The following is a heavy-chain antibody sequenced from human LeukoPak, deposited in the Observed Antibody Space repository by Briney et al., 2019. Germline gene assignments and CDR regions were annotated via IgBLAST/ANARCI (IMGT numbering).Heavy chain of an antibody. V-gene: IGHV1-3*01. D-gene: IGHD3-10*01. CDR2: INGANGNT. Sequence: ASVKVSCRASGFTFTNYAIHWVRQAPGQRLAWMGWINGANGNTKYSQKLQGRVTITRHSSASTAYMDLSSLTSEDTAVYYCARDENMARGVPNWFDPWGQGTLVIVSS. CDR1: GFTFTNYA. J-gene: IGHJ5*02. CDR3: ARDENMARGVPNWFDP.